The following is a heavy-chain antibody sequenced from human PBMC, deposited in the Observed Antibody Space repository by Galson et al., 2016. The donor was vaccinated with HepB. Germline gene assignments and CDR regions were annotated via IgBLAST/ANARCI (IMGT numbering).Heavy chain of an antibody. Sequence: SLRLSCAASGLSLRSYGMQWVRQAPGKGLEWVAFIWYDGSNEYYVDSVKGRFTISRDNSKNTLYLQMNSLRVGDTAIYYCARGSVSFDFDPWGQGTLVTVSS. J-gene: IGHJ5*02. D-gene: IGHD3-9*01. CDR1: GLSLRSYG. CDR2: IWYDGSNE. V-gene: IGHV3-33*01. CDR3: ARGSVSFDFDP.